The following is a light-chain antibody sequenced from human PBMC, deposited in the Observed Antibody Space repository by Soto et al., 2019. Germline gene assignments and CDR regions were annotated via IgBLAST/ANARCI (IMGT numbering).Light chain of an antibody. V-gene: IGLV4-60*02. Sequence: QSVLTQSSSASASLGSSVKLTCTLNSGYSNYIIAWHQQQPGKAPRYLMKLEDSGIHNKGNGVPDRFSGSSSGADRHLTISNVQFEDEADYYCETWDNDNWVFGGGTQLTVL. CDR1: SGYSNYI. CDR2: LEDSGIH. CDR3: ETWDNDNWV. J-gene: IGLJ3*02.